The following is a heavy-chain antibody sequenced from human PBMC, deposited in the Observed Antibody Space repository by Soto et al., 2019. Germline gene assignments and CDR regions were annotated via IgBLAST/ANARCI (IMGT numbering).Heavy chain of an antibody. Sequence: GGSLRLSCAASGFTFSSYAMHWVRQAPGKGLEWVAVISYDGSNKYYADSVKGRFTISRDNSKNTLYLQMNSLRAEDTAVYYCARDITAIQLWSQEEGAIDYWGQGTLVTVSS. CDR1: GFTFSSYA. D-gene: IGHD5-18*01. J-gene: IGHJ4*02. CDR2: ISYDGSNK. V-gene: IGHV3-30-3*01. CDR3: ARDITAIQLWSQEEGAIDY.